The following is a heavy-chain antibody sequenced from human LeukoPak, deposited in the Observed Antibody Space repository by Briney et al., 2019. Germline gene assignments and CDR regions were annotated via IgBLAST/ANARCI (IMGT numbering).Heavy chain of an antibody. CDR2: INHSGST. CDR3: AREDRYYDILTGFWYYYGMDV. J-gene: IGHJ6*02. V-gene: IGHV4-34*01. D-gene: IGHD3-9*01. Sequence: PSETLSLTCAVYGGSFSGYYWSWIRQPPGKGLEWIGEINHSGSTNYNPSLKSRVTISVDTSKNQFSLKLSSVTAADTAVYYCAREDRYYDILTGFWYYYGMDVWGQGTTVTVSS. CDR1: GGSFSGYY.